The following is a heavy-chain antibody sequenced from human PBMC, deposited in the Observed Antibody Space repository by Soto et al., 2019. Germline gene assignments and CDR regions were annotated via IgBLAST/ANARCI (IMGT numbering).Heavy chain of an antibody. J-gene: IGHJ4*02. CDR2: INAGNGNT. CDR1: GYTFTRYA. Sequence: ASVKVSCKASGYTFTRYAMHWVLQAPGQRLEWMGWINAGNGNTKYSQKFQGRVTITRDTSASTAYMELSSLRSEDTAVYYCARDGAVADNSNFDYWGQGILVTVSS. V-gene: IGHV1-3*01. D-gene: IGHD6-19*01. CDR3: ARDGAVADNSNFDY.